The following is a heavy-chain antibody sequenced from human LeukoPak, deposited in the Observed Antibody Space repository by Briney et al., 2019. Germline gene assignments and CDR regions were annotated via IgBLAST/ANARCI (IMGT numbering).Heavy chain of an antibody. Sequence: SQTLSLTCTVSGGSISSGGHYWSWIRQHPGKGLEWIGHITDSGSTYYNPSLESRITTSIDTSKNQFSLKLRSVTAADTAVYYCTRYSIMALGVRYFDLRGQGTLVTVSS. CDR1: GGSISSGGHY. CDR3: TRYSIMALGVRYFDL. CDR2: ITDSGST. V-gene: IGHV4-31*03. J-gene: IGHJ4*02. D-gene: IGHD3-10*01.